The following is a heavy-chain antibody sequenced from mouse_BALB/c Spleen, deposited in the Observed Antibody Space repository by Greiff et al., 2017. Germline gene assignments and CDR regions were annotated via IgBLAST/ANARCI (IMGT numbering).Heavy chain of an antibody. CDR1: GYAFSSYW. V-gene: IGHV1-80*01. J-gene: IGHJ4*01. Sequence: VQLQQSGAELVRPGSSVKISCKASGYAFSSYWMNWVKQRPGQGREWIGQIYPGDGDTNYNGKFKGKATLTADKSSSTAYMQLSSLTSEDSAVYFCSRWGGNYECVYAMDYWGQGTSVTVSS. CDR2: IYPGDGDT. D-gene: IGHD2-1*01. CDR3: SRWGGNYECVYAMDY.